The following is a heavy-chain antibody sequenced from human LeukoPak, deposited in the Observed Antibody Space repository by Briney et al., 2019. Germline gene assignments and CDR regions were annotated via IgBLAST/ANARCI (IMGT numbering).Heavy chain of an antibody. D-gene: IGHD1-14*01. V-gene: IGHV4-34*01. CDR2: INHSGST. Sequence: SETLSLTCTVFGGSFSGYYWSWVRQPPGKGLEWIGQINHSGSTTYNPSPRSRVTISLDTSKYQFSLKLSSVTAADTAVYYCARGGISSTNDYWGQGTLVSVSS. J-gene: IGHJ4*02. CDR1: GGSFSGYY. CDR3: ARGGISSTNDY.